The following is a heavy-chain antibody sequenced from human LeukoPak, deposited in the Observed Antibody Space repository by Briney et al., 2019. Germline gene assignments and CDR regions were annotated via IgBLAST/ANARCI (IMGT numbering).Heavy chain of an antibody. CDR3: ARDWGSSGWYNWFDP. CDR2: ISHDGGAK. CDR1: GFSIGNHG. J-gene: IGHJ5*02. D-gene: IGHD3-16*01. Sequence: GTSPRLSCGVSGFSIGNHGMHWIRQAPDKGLEWVAMISHDGGAKYYGDSVKGRLTISRDNSDNTLYLQMNSLRVEDTAVYYCARDWGSSGWYNWFDPWGQGILVTVSS. V-gene: IGHV3-30*03.